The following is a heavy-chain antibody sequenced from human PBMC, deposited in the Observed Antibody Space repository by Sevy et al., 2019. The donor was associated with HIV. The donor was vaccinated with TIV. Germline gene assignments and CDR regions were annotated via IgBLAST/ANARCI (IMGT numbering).Heavy chain of an antibody. J-gene: IGHJ4*02. CDR1: GFTFSNYA. Sequence: GGSLRLSCAASGFTFSNYAMSWVRPAPGKGLEWVSSIRISGGNTYYADSVKGRFTISRDNSKNTLYLQMNSLRAEDTAVYYCAKEWTQLSDWYGELDYWGQGSLVTVSS. CDR2: IRISGGNT. CDR3: AKEWTQLSDWYGELDY. V-gene: IGHV3-23*01. D-gene: IGHD6-19*01.